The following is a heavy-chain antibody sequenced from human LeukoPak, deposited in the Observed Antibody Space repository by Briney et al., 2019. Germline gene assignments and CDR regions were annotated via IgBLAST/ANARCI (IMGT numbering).Heavy chain of an antibody. V-gene: IGHV4-39*01. CDR2: IYYSGST. Sequence: SETLSLTCTVSGGSVSSSTYYWGWIRQPPGKGLEWIGSIYYSGSTYYNPSLKSRLTISMDTPKNQLSLKLSSVTAADTAVYYCSTTTRGWYGVGDYWGQGTLVTVSS. CDR3: STTTRGWYGVGDY. J-gene: IGHJ4*02. D-gene: IGHD6-19*01. CDR1: GGSVSSSTYY.